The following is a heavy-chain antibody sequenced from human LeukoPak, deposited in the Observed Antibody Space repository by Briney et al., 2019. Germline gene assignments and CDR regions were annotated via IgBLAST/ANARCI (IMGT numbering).Heavy chain of an antibody. Sequence: PSQTLSLTCSVSGGFISSGNYYWSWVRQPPGKGLEWIGYIYSSGSAYYNPSLKSRPNILLDTSNNQFSLKLSSVTAADTAVYYCARGRRQPSPRFLSRQWLGNWFDPWGQGTLVAVSS. J-gene: IGHJ5*02. CDR3: ARGRRQPSPRFLSRQWLGNWFDP. CDR1: GGFISSGNYY. CDR2: IYSSGSA. V-gene: IGHV4-30-4*08. D-gene: IGHD6-19*01.